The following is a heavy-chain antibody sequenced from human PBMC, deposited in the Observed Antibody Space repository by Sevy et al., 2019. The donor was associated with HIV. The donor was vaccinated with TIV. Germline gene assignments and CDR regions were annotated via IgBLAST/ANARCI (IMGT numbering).Heavy chain of an antibody. CDR2: IYRSGST. CDR3: ARLTGGVDTGFQH. CDR1: GGSISSSNW. J-gene: IGHJ1*01. D-gene: IGHD3-16*01. V-gene: IGHV4-4*02. Sequence: SETLSLTCAVSGGSISSSNWWSWVRQPPGKGLEWIGEIYRSGSTNYNPSLKSRVTISVDKPKNQFSLRLTSVTAADTAVYYCARLTGGVDTGFQHWGQGTLVTVSS.